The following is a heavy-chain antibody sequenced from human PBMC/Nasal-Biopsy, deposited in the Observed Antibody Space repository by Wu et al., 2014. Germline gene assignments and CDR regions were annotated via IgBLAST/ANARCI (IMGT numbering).Heavy chain of an antibody. D-gene: IGHD3-22*01. V-gene: IGHV3-7*04. CDR2: IKHDGTEE. Sequence: LRLSCAASGFSFSDYWMSWVRQTPAEGLDWVAKIKHDGTEEYYVDSVKGRFTISRDNAKNSLFLQMNSLRADDTGVYYCARDSLIVPTNFYFDNWGQGTLVTVSP. CDR3: ARDSLIVPTNFYFDN. J-gene: IGHJ4*02. CDR1: GFSFSDYW.